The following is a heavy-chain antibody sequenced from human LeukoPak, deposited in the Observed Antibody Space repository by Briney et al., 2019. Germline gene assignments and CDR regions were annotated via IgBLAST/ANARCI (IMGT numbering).Heavy chain of an antibody. CDR1: GYTFTRYA. Sequence: SVKVSFKASGYTFTRYAINWVRQAPGQGVEWMGWISAYNGYTNYTQRLQGRVNMTTETSTSTAYMELRSLRSDDTAVYYCARGQANRLLWVGELLSNINPFDYWGQGTLVTVSS. D-gene: IGHD3-10*01. CDR3: ARGQANRLLWVGELLSNINPFDY. V-gene: IGHV1-18*01. CDR2: ISAYNGYT. J-gene: IGHJ4*02.